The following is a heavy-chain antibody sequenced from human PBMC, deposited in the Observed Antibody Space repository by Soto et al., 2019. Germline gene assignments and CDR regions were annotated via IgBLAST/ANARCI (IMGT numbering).Heavy chain of an antibody. CDR2: ISSSGSTI. CDR3: ARAVYDFWSANWFDP. V-gene: IGHV3-48*03. Sequence: GGSLRLSCAASGFTFSSYEMNWVRQAPGKGLEWVSYISSSGSTIYYADSVKGRFTISRGNAKNSLYLQMNSLRAEDTAVYYCARAVYDFWSANWFDPWGQGTLVTVSS. J-gene: IGHJ5*02. D-gene: IGHD3-3*01. CDR1: GFTFSSYE.